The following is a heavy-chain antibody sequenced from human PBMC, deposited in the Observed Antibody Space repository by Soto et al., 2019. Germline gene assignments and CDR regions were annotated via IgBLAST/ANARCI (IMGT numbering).Heavy chain of an antibody. V-gene: IGHV3-30*18. Sequence: RGSLRLACAASVFTFSIYGMDWVRQAPGKGLEWVAVISYDGSNKYYADSVKGRFTISRDNSKNTLYLQMNSLRAEDTAVYYCAKAHPYYYDSSGLDYWGQGTLVTVSS. CDR2: ISYDGSNK. D-gene: IGHD3-22*01. CDR1: VFTFSIYG. CDR3: AKAHPYYYDSSGLDY. J-gene: IGHJ4*02.